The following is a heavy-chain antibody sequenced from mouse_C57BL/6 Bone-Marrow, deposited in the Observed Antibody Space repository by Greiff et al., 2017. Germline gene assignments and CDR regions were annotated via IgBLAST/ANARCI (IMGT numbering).Heavy chain of an antibody. CDR3: ARDYYYGSRWYFDV. V-gene: IGHV1-69*01. D-gene: IGHD1-1*01. CDR2: IDPSDSYT. J-gene: IGHJ1*03. CDR1: GYTFTSYW. Sequence: QVQLQQPGAELVMPGASVKLSCKASGYTFTSYWMHWVKQRPGQGLEWIGEIDPSDSYTNYNQKFKGKSTLTVDKSSSTAYMTLSSLTSEDSAVDYCARDYYYGSRWYFDVWGTGTTVTVSS.